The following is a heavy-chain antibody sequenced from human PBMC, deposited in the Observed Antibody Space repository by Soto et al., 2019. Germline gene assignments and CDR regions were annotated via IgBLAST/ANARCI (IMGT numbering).Heavy chain of an antibody. CDR3: VRLRASSWYMGGYLDY. V-gene: IGHV3-11*06. J-gene: IGHJ4*02. D-gene: IGHD6-13*01. CDR1: GFTFSDYY. Sequence: QVQLVESGGGLVKPGGSLRLSCAASGFTFSDYYMGWIRQAPGKGLEYVSYIVTSSAYTNYADSVKGRFTISRDNAKSSLYLQMNSLRAVDTALYYCVRLRASSWYMGGYLDYWGQGTLVTVSS. CDR2: IVTSSAYT.